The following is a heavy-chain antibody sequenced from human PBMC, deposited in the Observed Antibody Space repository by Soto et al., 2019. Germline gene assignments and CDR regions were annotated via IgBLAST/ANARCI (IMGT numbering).Heavy chain of an antibody. V-gene: IGHV3-30*18. CDR2: ISYDGSNK. CDR1: GFTFSSYG. Sequence: GGSLRLSCAASGFTFSSYGMHWVRQAPGKGLEWVAVISYDGSNKYYADSVKGRFTISRDNSKNTLYLQMNSLRAEDTAVYYCAKDLDYGDYPYYYYGMDVWGQGTTVTVSS. CDR3: AKDLDYGDYPYYYYGMDV. D-gene: IGHD4-17*01. J-gene: IGHJ6*02.